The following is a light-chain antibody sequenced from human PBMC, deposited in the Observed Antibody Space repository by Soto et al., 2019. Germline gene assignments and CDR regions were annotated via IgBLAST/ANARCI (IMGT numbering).Light chain of an antibody. CDR3: QQYRISPIT. V-gene: IGKV3-20*01. Sequence: EIVLTQSPGTLSLSPGERATLSCRASQSVRSSYLAWYQQKPGQAPRLLIYGASSRATGIPDRFSGSGSGTDFTLTISRLEPEDFAVYYCQQYRISPITFGQGTKVDIK. J-gene: IGKJ1*01. CDR2: GAS. CDR1: QSVRSSY.